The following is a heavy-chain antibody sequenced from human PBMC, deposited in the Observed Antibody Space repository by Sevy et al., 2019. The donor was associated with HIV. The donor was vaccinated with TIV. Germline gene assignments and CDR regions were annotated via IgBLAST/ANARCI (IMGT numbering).Heavy chain of an antibody. V-gene: IGHV3-21*01. J-gene: IGHJ4*01. Sequence: GGSLRLSCAVSGFTFSTYTMNWVRQAPGKGLEWVSSISGFSSYIYYADSVKGRFTISRDNAKNSLYLQMNSLRAEDTAGYYWAREGGCTSTSCLLYFDYGGQGTLVTVSS. CDR1: GFTFSTYT. D-gene: IGHD2-2*01. CDR2: ISGFSSYI. CDR3: AREGGCTSTSCLLYFDY.